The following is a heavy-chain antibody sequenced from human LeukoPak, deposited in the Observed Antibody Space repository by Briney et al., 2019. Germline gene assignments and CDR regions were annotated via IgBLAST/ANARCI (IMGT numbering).Heavy chain of an antibody. V-gene: IGHV3-33*06. J-gene: IGHJ6*03. CDR1: GFTFSSYG. CDR2: IWYDGSDK. CDR3: AKDKDYGYYMDA. D-gene: IGHD3-16*01. Sequence: GGPLRLSCAASGFTFSSYGMHWVRQAPGKGLEWVAVIWYDGSDKYYADSVKGRFTISRDNSKNTLYLQMNSLRAEDTAVYYCAKDKDYGYYMDAWGKGTTVTVSS.